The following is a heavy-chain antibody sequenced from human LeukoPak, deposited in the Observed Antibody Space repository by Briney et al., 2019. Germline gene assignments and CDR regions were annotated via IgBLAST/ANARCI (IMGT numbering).Heavy chain of an antibody. D-gene: IGHD5-18*01. Sequence: GGSLRLSCAASGFTFSSYGMHWVRQAPGKGLEWVSLIWYDGSNEYYADSVKGRFTISRDNSKNTLNLQMNSLRAEDTALYYCARDRAMVVGSSWYYDYWGQGTLVTVSS. CDR3: ARDRAMVVGSSWYYDY. CDR1: GFTFSSYG. J-gene: IGHJ4*02. CDR2: IWYDGSNE. V-gene: IGHV3-33*01.